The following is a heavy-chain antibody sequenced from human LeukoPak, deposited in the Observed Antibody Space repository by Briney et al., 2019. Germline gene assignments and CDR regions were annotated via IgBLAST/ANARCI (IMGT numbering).Heavy chain of an antibody. Sequence: GSLRLSCAASGFTFSSYWMSWVRQAPGKGGGGGANIKQDGSEKYYVDSVKGRFTISRDNAKNSLYLQMNSLSAEDTAVYYCARVYLGGEGAFDIWGQGTMVTVSS. CDR2: IKQDGSEK. J-gene: IGHJ3*02. CDR3: ARVYLGGEGAFDI. CDR1: GFTFSSYW. D-gene: IGHD3-16*01. V-gene: IGHV3-7*01.